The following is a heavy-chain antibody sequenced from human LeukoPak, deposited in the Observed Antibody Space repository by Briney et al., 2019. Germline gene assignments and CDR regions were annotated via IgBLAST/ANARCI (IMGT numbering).Heavy chain of an antibody. CDR2: IYYSGST. CDR1: GGSISSGGYY. CDR3: ARAPVVPAAASPGWFDP. D-gene: IGHD2-2*01. V-gene: IGHV4-30-4*01. Sequence: PSQTLSLTCTVSGGSISSGGYYWSWIRQPPGKGLEWIGYIYYSGSTYYNPSLKSRVTISVDTSKNQFSLKLSSVTAADTAMYYCARAPVVPAAASPGWFDPWGQGTLVTVSS. J-gene: IGHJ5*02.